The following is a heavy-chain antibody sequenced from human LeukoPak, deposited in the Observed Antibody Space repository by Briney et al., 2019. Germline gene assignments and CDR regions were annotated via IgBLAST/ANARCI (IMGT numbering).Heavy chain of an antibody. CDR2: IYYSGST. CDR1: GGSISSYY. CDR3: ARGDFWSGYQQFDY. J-gene: IGHJ4*02. D-gene: IGHD3-3*01. Sequence: SETLSLTCTVSGGSISSYYWSWIRQPPGKGLEWIGYIYYSGSTNYNPSLKSRVTISVDTSKNQFSLKLSSVTAADTAVYYCARGDFWSGYQQFDYWGRGTLVTVSS. V-gene: IGHV4-59*01.